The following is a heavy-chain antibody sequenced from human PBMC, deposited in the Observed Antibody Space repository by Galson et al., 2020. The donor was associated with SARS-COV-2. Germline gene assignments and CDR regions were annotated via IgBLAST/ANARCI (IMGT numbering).Heavy chain of an antibody. J-gene: IGHJ4*02. D-gene: IGHD6-6*01. CDR1: GGSITRPY. Sequence: SETLSPTCSVSGGSITRPYWSWIRQSPEKPLEWLGYVYYNGTTKYHPPVNCRPTLSLDASTTHFSLSLNSPPAAPTAVYYCVRGRDTAPRPLDSWGQGTLVTVSS. CDR2: VYYNGTT. V-gene: IGHV4-59*11. CDR3: VRGRDTAPRPLDS.